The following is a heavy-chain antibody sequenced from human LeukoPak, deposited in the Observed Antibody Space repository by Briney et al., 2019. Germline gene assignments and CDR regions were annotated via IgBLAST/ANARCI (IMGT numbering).Heavy chain of an antibody. CDR3: ARAEVDDSSGYYFDY. J-gene: IGHJ4*02. Sequence: GGSLRLSCAAPGFTVSSNYMSWVRQAPGKGLEWVSVIYSGGSTYYADSVKGRFTISRDNSKNTLYLQMNSLRAEDTAVYYCARAEVDDSSGYYFDYWGQGTLVTVSS. D-gene: IGHD3-22*01. CDR2: IYSGGST. V-gene: IGHV3-53*01. CDR1: GFTVSSNY.